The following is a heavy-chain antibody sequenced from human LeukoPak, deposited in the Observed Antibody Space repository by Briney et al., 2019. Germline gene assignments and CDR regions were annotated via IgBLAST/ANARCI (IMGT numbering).Heavy chain of an antibody. CDR2: IIPIFGTA. CDR1: GGTFSSYA. Sequence: SVKVSCKASGGTFSSYAISWVRQAPGQGLEWMGGIIPIFGTANYAQKFQGRVTITADESTSTAYMELSSLRSEDTAVYYWARVAYDILSRRIPPHGMDGGGQGTTVTVSA. CDR3: ARVAYDILSRRIPPHGMDG. V-gene: IGHV1-69*13. D-gene: IGHD3-9*01. J-gene: IGHJ6*01.